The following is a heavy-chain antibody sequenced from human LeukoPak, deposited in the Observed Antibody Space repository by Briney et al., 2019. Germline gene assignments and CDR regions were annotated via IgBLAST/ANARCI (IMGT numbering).Heavy chain of an antibody. CDR2: IIPIFGTA. CDR1: GYTFTSYG. J-gene: IGHJ5*02. D-gene: IGHD2-2*01. V-gene: IGHV1-69*13. Sequence: GASVKVSCKASGYTFTSYGISWVRQAPGQGLEWMGGIIPIFGTANYAQKFQGRVTITADESTSTAYMELSSLRSEDTAVYYCARALLRYCSSTSCYWFDPWGQGTLVTVSS. CDR3: ARALLRYCSSTSCYWFDP.